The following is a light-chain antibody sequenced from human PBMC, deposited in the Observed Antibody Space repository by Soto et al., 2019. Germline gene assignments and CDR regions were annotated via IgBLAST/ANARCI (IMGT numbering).Light chain of an antibody. CDR2: AAS. V-gene: IGKV1-39*01. CDR1: LPISNY. J-gene: IGKJ2*01. Sequence: DMQMSQSPSSLAASVGDRVTITCRASLPISNYLSWYQHKPGKAPKLLVYAASTLQSGVPARFSGSGAGTDFTLTISSLQPEDCATYCCQQSYSTVLYTFGQGTKLEIK. CDR3: QQSYSTVLYT.